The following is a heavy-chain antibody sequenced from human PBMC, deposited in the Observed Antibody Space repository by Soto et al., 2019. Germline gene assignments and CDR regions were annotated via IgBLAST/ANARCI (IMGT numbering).Heavy chain of an antibody. CDR3: AKDDSSSWMGYYYGMDV. D-gene: IGHD6-13*01. J-gene: IGHJ6*02. CDR1: GFTFDDYA. CDR2: ISWNSGSI. Sequence: VQLVESGGGLVQPGRSLRLSCAASGFTFDDYAMHWVRQAPGKGLEWVSGISWNSGSIGYADSVKGRFTISRDNAKNSLYLQMNSLRAEDTALYYCAKDDSSSWMGYYYGMDVWGQGTTVTVSS. V-gene: IGHV3-9*01.